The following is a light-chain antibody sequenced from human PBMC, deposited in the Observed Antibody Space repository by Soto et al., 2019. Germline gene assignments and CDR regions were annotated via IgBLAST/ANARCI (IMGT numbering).Light chain of an antibody. CDR1: SSDVGVYNF. V-gene: IGLV2-14*03. CDR2: DVS. J-gene: IGLJ2*01. Sequence: QSALTKPASVSGSPGQSITISCTGTSSDVGVYNFVSWFQQHPGKAPKLIIYDVSNRPSGISNRFSGSKSGNTASLTISRLQAEDEADYYCSSYTTSTTRLFGGGTKLTVL. CDR3: SSYTTSTTRL.